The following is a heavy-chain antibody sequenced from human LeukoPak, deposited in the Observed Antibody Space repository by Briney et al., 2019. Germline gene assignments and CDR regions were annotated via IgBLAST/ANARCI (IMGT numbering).Heavy chain of an antibody. CDR3: ARHASYFGSGHDY. CDR2: ITSSSSHI. D-gene: IGHD3-10*01. CDR1: GFTFSGYT. J-gene: IGHJ4*02. V-gene: IGHV3-21*01. Sequence: GGSLRLSCAASGFTFSGYTMNWVRQAPGKGLEWVSSITSSSSHIYYADSVKGRFTISRDNAKNSLDLQMNSLRAEDTAVYYCARHASYFGSGHDYWGQGTLVTVSS.